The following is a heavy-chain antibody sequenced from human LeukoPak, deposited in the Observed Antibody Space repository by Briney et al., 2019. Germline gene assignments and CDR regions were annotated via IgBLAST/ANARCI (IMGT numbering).Heavy chain of an antibody. CDR3: ARFPHYYDSSGYSF. CDR2: ISSISSTI. Sequence: PGGSLRLSCAASGFTFSSYSMNWVRQAQGKGMEWVTYISSISSTIYYADSVKGRFTISRDTAKNSLYLQMNSLRDEDTAVYYCARFPHYYDSSGYSFWGQGTLVTVSS. D-gene: IGHD3-22*01. V-gene: IGHV3-48*02. CDR1: GFTFSSYS. J-gene: IGHJ4*02.